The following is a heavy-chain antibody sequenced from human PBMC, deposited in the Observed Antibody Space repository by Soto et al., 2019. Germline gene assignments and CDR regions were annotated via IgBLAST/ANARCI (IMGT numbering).Heavy chain of an antibody. Sequence: QVQLQESGPGLVKPSGTLSLTCAVSGGSISSSNWWSWVRQPPGKGLEWIGEIYHSGSTNYNPSLKSGVTISVDKSKNQFSLKLSSVTAADTAVYYCARDKAAAGTRYYYYGMDVWGQGTTVTVSS. CDR3: ARDKAAAGTRYYYYGMDV. CDR1: GGSISSSNW. V-gene: IGHV4-4*02. D-gene: IGHD6-13*01. J-gene: IGHJ6*02. CDR2: IYHSGST.